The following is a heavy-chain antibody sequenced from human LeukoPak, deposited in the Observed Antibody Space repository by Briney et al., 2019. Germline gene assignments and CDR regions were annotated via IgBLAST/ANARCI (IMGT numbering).Heavy chain of an antibody. CDR3: ARTYCGGDCYYSYFDY. J-gene: IGHJ4*02. D-gene: IGHD2-21*02. Sequence: GESLKISCKGSGYTFATYWIGWVRQMPGKGLEWMGIIYPGDSDTRYSPSFQGQVTISADKSISTAYLQWSSLKASDTAMYYCARTYCGGDCYYSYFDYWGQGTLVTVSS. CDR2: IYPGDSDT. V-gene: IGHV5-51*01. CDR1: GYTFATYW.